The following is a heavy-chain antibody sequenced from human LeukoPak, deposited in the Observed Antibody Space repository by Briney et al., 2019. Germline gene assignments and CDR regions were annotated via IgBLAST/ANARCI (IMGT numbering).Heavy chain of an antibody. Sequence: ASVKVSCKASGYTFTSYAMNWVRQAPGQGLEWMGWINTNTGNPAYAQGFTGRFVFSLDTSVSTAYLQISSLKAEDTAVCYCARAFYVFGVVIIPAGGLDYWGQGTLVTVSS. J-gene: IGHJ4*02. CDR2: INTNTGNP. CDR1: GYTFTSYA. V-gene: IGHV7-4-1*02. CDR3: ARAFYVFGVVIIPAGGLDY. D-gene: IGHD3-3*01.